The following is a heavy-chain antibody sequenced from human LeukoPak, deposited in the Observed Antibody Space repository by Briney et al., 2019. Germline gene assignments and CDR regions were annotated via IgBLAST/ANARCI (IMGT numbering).Heavy chain of an antibody. Sequence: GGSLRLSCAASGFTFDDYAMHWVRQAPGKGLEWVSGISWNSGSIGYADSVKGRFTISRDNAKNSLYLQMNSLRAEDTALYYCAKDLSPYGEGYFDYWGQGTLVTVSS. D-gene: IGHD4-17*01. J-gene: IGHJ4*02. CDR2: ISWNSGSI. CDR3: AKDLSPYGEGYFDY. CDR1: GFTFDDYA. V-gene: IGHV3-9*01.